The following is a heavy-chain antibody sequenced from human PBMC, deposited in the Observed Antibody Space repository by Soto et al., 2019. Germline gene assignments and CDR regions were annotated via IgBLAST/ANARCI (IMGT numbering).Heavy chain of an antibody. CDR1: VFTVSSNY. CDR3: ARDAAGGYYYDSSGLAYGMDV. V-gene: IGHV3-53*01. Sequence: WWSLRLSCSASVFTVSSNYMSWVRQAPGKGLEWVSVIYSGGSTYYADSVKGRFTISRDNSKNTLYLQMNSLRAEDTAVYYCARDAAGGYYYDSSGLAYGMDVWGLGTTVTVSS. J-gene: IGHJ6*02. D-gene: IGHD3-22*01. CDR2: IYSGGST.